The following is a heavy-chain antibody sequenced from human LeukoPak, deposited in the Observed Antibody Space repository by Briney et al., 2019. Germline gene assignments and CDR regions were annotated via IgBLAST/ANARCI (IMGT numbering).Heavy chain of an antibody. Sequence: GESLKISCKGSGYSFTSYWIGWVRQIPGKGLEWMGIIYPGDSDTRYSPSFQGQVTISADKSISTAYLQWSSLKASDTAMYYCARPPVAGTGRVLGDAFDIWGQGTMVTVSS. J-gene: IGHJ3*02. CDR3: ARPPVAGTGRVLGDAFDI. CDR2: IYPGDSDT. CDR1: GYSFTSYW. D-gene: IGHD6-19*01. V-gene: IGHV5-51*01.